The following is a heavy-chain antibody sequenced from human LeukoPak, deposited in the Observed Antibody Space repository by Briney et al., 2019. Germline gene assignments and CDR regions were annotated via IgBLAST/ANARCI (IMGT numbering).Heavy chain of an antibody. CDR2: ISYDGSNK. CDR1: GFTFSSYT. V-gene: IGHV3-30-3*01. CDR3: ARGAYYYED. J-gene: IGHJ4*02. D-gene: IGHD3-22*01. Sequence: PGGSLRLSCAASGFTFSSYTMYWVRQAPGKGLEWVAVISYDGSNKYYADSVKGRFTISRDNSKNTLYLQMNSLRAEDTAVYYCARGAYYYEDWGQGTLVTVSS.